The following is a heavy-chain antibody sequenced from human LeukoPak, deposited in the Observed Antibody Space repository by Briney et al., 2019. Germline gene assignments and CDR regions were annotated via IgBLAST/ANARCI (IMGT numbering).Heavy chain of an antibody. J-gene: IGHJ5*02. D-gene: IGHD3-10*01. Sequence: AGGSLRLSCVASGFTFSSYAMSWVRQAPGKGLEWVSSISSSSSYIYYADSVKGRFTISRDNAKNSLYLQMNSLRAEDTAVYYCARDNYYSSHNWFDPWGQGTLVTVSS. CDR1: GFTFSSYA. CDR2: ISSSSSYI. CDR3: ARDNYYSSHNWFDP. V-gene: IGHV3-21*01.